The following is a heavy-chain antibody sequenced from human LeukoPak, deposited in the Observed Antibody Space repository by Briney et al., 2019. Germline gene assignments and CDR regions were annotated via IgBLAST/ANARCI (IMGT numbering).Heavy chain of an antibody. CDR2: IKSSNT. CDR3: ARVPDWTYVPDY. Sequence: SETLSLTCTVSGGSISSDRFYWTWVRQPAGKGLEWIGRIKSSNTNYNPSLKSRVSISLDTSTNQFSLKLSSLTAADTAVYYCARVPDWTYVPDYWGQGTLVTVSS. D-gene: IGHD3-16*01. CDR1: GGSISSDRFY. V-gene: IGHV4-61*02. J-gene: IGHJ4*02.